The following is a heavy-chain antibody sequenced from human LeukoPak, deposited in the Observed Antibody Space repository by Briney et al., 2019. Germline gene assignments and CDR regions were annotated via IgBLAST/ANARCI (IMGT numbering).Heavy chain of an antibody. V-gene: IGHV4-4*07. J-gene: IGHJ4*02. CDR2: IYSSGST. CDR3: ARDYYDSSGYRDYFDY. CDR1: GGSISSYY. D-gene: IGHD3-22*01. Sequence: SETLSLTCTGPGGSISSYYWSWIRQPAGKGLEWIGRIYSSGSTNYNPSLKSRVTMSVDTSKTQFSLKLSSVTAADTAVYYCARDYYDSSGYRDYFDYWGQGTLVTVSS.